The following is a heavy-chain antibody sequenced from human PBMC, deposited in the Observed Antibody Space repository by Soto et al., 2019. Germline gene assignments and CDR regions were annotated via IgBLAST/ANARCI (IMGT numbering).Heavy chain of an antibody. V-gene: IGHV4-59*01. Sequence: PSETLSLTCTVSGDSISSYYWSWIRQPPGKGLEWIGYIHYSGSTNYNPSLKSRVTISVDTSKNQFSLRLSSVTAADTAVYYCARSDGRYWGQGTLVTVSS. CDR3: ARSDGRY. CDR1: GDSISSYY. J-gene: IGHJ4*02. CDR2: IHYSGST.